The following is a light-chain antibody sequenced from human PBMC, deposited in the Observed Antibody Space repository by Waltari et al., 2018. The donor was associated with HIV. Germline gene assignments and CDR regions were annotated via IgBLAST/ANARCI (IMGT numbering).Light chain of an antibody. CDR2: SND. CDR1: RSNIGSKT. J-gene: IGLJ2*01. CDR3: AAWDVSLNGLV. Sequence: QSVLTQPPSASGPPGQRVTISCSGSRSNIGSKTVNWYQQLPGTAPKLLIYSNDQRPSGVPDRFSGSKSGTSAALAISGLQSEEEAGYYCAAWDVSLNGLVFGGGTKVTVL. V-gene: IGLV1-44*01.